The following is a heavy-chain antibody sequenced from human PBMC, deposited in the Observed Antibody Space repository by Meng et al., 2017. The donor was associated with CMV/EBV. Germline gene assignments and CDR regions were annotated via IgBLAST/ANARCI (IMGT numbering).Heavy chain of an antibody. J-gene: IGHJ5*02. CDR2: VAWDDDK. V-gene: IGHV2-5*02. Sequence: FSLKTEGVRVAWLRQSPGKALEWLALVAWDDDKRYTPSLSGRLTITEDTSKSQVVLTMTDMDPVDTGTYYCAHRRYGGTNYDFFDPWGQGLLVTVSS. D-gene: IGHD3-3*01. CDR1: FSLKTEGVR. CDR3: AHRRYGGTNYDFFDP.